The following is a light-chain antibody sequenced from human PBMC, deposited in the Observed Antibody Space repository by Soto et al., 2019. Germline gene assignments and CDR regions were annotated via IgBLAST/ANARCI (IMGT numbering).Light chain of an antibody. Sequence: ALTQPASVSGSPGQSITISCTGTSSDVGGYNYVSWYQQHPGKAPKLMIYDVSNRPSGVSNRFSGSKSGNTASLTISGLQAEDEADYYCSSYTSSSPHVFGTGTKLTVL. CDR3: SSYTSSSPHV. CDR1: SSDVGGYNY. J-gene: IGLJ1*01. V-gene: IGLV2-14*01. CDR2: DVS.